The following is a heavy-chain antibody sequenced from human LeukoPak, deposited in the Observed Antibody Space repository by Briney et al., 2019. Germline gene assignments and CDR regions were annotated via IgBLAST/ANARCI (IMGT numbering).Heavy chain of an antibody. CDR3: TFSSYGDHIGVDAFDM. V-gene: IGHV3-74*01. CDR2: INAHGSST. D-gene: IGHD4-17*01. J-gene: IGHJ3*02. Sequence: PGGSLRLSCAASGFTFSTYWMHWVRQAPGKGPEWVSRINAHGSSTNYADSVKGRFTISRDNAKNTVYLQMNSLSAEDTAMYYCTFSSYGDHIGVDAFDMWGQGTMVTVSS. CDR1: GFTFSTYW.